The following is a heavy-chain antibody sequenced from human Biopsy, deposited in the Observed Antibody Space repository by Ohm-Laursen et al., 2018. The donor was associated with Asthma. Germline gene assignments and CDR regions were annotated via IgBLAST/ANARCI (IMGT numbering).Heavy chain of an antibody. V-gene: IGHV1-69*13. J-gene: IGHJ6*02. Sequence: SVKVSCKAPGDSFSNSAISWVRQAPGQGLEWMGGLIPVLGTPDHAQMFEGRVTITADESTSTAYMELSSLSSEDTAVYYCARGYSGSDRIVYYYSGLEVWGQGTTVTVSS. CDR3: ARGYSGSDRIVYYYSGLEV. CDR2: LIPVLGTP. D-gene: IGHD5-12*01. CDR1: GDSFSNSA.